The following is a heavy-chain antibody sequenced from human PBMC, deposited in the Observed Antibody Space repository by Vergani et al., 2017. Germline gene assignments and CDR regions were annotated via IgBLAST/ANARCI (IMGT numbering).Heavy chain of an antibody. CDR2: ISGSGGST. CDR3: AKDLHVAVAGTAPPTFDY. Sequence: EVQLLESGGGLVQPGGSLRLSCAASGFTFSSYAMSWVRQAPGKGLEWVSAISGSGGSTYYADSVKGRFTISRDNSKNTLYLQMNSLRAEDTAVYYCAKDLHVAVAGTAPPTFDYWGQGTLVTVSS. CDR1: GFTFSSYA. J-gene: IGHJ4*02. D-gene: IGHD6-19*01. V-gene: IGHV3-23*01.